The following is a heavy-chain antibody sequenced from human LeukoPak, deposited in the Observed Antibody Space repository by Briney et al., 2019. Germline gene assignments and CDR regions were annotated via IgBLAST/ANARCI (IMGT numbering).Heavy chain of an antibody. Sequence: SETLSLTCTVSGGSISSHYWSWIRQPPGKGLEWIGYTYYSGSTNYNPSLKSRVTISVDTSKNQFSLKLSSVTAADTAVYHCARGATWGGALRYFDWFAYYYYMDVWGKGTTVTVSS. D-gene: IGHD3-9*01. CDR3: ARGATWGGALRYFDWFAYYYYMDV. CDR2: TYYSGST. CDR1: GGSISSHY. J-gene: IGHJ6*03. V-gene: IGHV4-59*11.